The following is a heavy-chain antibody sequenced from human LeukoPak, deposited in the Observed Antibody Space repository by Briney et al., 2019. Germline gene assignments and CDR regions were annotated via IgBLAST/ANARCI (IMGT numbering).Heavy chain of an antibody. D-gene: IGHD3-22*01. CDR1: GGSISSYY. CDR2: IYTSGST. CDR3: ARLTPHYYDSSGYRPALFDY. J-gene: IGHJ4*02. V-gene: IGHV4-4*09. Sequence: PSETLSLTCTVSGGSISSYYWSWIRQPPGKGLEWIGYIYTSGSTNYNPSLKSRVTISVGTSKNQFSLKLSSVAAADTAVYYCARLTPHYYDSSGYRPALFDYWGQGTLVTVSS.